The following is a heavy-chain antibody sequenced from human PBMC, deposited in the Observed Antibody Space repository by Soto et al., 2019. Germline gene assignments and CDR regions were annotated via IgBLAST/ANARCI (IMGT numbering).Heavy chain of an antibody. V-gene: IGHV1-46*03. CDR1: GYTFTSYY. Sequence: ASVKVSCKASGYTFTSYYMHWVRQAPGQGLEWMGIINPSGGSTSYAQKFQGRVTMTRDTSTSTVYMELSSLRSEDTAVYYCARALVQREGPIPDCLLTLRYYYYGMDVWGQGTTVTVSS. J-gene: IGHJ6*02. CDR2: INPSGGST. D-gene: IGHD3-9*01. CDR3: ARALVQREGPIPDCLLTLRYYYYGMDV.